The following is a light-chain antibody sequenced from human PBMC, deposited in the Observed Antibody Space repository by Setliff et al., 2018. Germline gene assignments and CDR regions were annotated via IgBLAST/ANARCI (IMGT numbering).Light chain of an antibody. J-gene: IGLJ1*01. CDR1: SSDVGCYNY. CDR2: EVS. CDR3: SSYAGSNTPYV. V-gene: IGLV2-8*01. Sequence: QSALAQPPSASGSPGQSVTISCTGTSSDVGCYNYVSWYQQHPGKAPKLMIYEVSKRPSGVPDRFSGSKSGNTASLTVSGLQAEDEADYYCSSYAGSNTPYVFGTGTKVT.